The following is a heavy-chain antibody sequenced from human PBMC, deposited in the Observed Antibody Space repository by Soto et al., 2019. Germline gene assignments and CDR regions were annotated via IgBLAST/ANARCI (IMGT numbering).Heavy chain of an antibody. CDR3: ARDSGNLGNWAYFFDY. Sequence: QGQLVQSGAEVKKPGASVKVSCKASGYTFSDFGVSWVRQAPGQGLEWMGWISAYNSNTNYAQKVHGRVTMTTDTSTSTAYMEVRNLTSDDTAVYYCARDSGNLGNWAYFFDYWGQGTLVTVSS. J-gene: IGHJ4*02. CDR2: ISAYNSNT. CDR1: GYTFSDFG. V-gene: IGHV1-18*01. D-gene: IGHD1-1*01.